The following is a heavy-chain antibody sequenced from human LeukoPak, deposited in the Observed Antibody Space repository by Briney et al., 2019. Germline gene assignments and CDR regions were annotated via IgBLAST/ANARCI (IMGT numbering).Heavy chain of an antibody. D-gene: IGHD6-13*01. Sequence: GGSLRLSCAASGFTFSSYAMSWVRHAPGKGLEWVSAISGSGGSTYYADSVKGRFTISRDNSKNTLYLQMNSLRAEDTAVYHCAKGEVRAAAGTGFDCWGQGTLVTVSS. V-gene: IGHV3-23*01. CDR1: GFTFSSYA. J-gene: IGHJ4*02. CDR3: AKGEVRAAAGTGFDC. CDR2: ISGSGGST.